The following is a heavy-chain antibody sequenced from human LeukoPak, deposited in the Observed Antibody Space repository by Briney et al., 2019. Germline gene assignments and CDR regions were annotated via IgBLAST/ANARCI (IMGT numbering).Heavy chain of an antibody. Sequence: GGSLRLSCAASGFTFSSYEMNWVRQAPGKGLEWVAFIRYDGSNKYYADSVKGRFTISRDNSKNTLYLQMNSLRAEDTAVYYCAKDNGANYAFDYWGQGTLVTVSS. D-gene: IGHD4/OR15-4a*01. J-gene: IGHJ4*02. V-gene: IGHV3-30*02. CDR3: AKDNGANYAFDY. CDR2: IRYDGSNK. CDR1: GFTFSSYE.